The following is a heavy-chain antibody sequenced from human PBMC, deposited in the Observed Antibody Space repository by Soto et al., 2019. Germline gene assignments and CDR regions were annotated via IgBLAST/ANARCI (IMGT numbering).Heavy chain of an antibody. CDR2: ISSSGSTI. Sequence: PGGSLRLSCAASGFTFSSYEMNWVRQAPGKGLEWVSYISSSGSTIYYADSVKGRFTISRDNAKNSLYLQMNSLRAEDTAVYYCALAAAKHNWFDPWGQGTLVTVSS. J-gene: IGHJ5*02. D-gene: IGHD6-13*01. CDR3: ALAAAKHNWFDP. CDR1: GFTFSSYE. V-gene: IGHV3-48*03.